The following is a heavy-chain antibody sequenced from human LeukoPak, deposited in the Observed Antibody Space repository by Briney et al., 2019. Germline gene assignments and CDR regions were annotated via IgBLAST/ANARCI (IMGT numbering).Heavy chain of an antibody. Sequence: WASVKVSCKSSGYTSNTYGISWVRQAPGQGLEWIVWISAYNSITNYAQAFQGRVTVTTDTSENTAYLELRSLRSDDTAVYYCANVAKGRYFFYYLDVWGKGTTVTISS. CDR3: ANVAKGRYFFYYLDV. CDR1: GYTSNTYG. D-gene: IGHD2-15*01. J-gene: IGHJ6*03. CDR2: ISAYNSIT. V-gene: IGHV1-18*01.